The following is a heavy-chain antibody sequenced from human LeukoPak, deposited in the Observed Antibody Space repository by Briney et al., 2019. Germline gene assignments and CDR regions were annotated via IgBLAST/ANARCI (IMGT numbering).Heavy chain of an antibody. Sequence: ASVKVSCKASGYTSTSYYMHWVRQAPGQGLEWMGIINPSGGSTSYAQKFQGRVTMTRDTSTSTVYMELSSLRSEDTAVYYCATRIPNSGSYSHWGQGTLVTVSS. V-gene: IGHV1-46*03. CDR1: GYTSTSYY. J-gene: IGHJ4*02. CDR2: INPSGGST. D-gene: IGHD1-26*01. CDR3: ATRIPNSGSYSH.